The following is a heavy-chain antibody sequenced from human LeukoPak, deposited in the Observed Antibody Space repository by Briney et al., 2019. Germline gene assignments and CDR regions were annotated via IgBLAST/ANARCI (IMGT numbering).Heavy chain of an antibody. D-gene: IGHD5-12*01. Sequence: GGSLRLSCAASGFTFSDYYMSWIRQAPGKGLEWVSYISSSSSYTNYADSVKGRFTISRDNAKNSLYPQMNSLRAEDTAVYYCARDRGGYSGRGYFDYWGQGTLVTVSS. V-gene: IGHV3-11*05. CDR3: ARDRGGYSGRGYFDY. J-gene: IGHJ4*02. CDR2: ISSSSSYT. CDR1: GFTFSDYY.